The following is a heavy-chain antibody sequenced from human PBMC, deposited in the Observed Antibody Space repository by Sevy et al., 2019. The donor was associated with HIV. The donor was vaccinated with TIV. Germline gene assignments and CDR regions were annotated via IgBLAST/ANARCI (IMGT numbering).Heavy chain of an antibody. CDR2: ISSSGSTI. V-gene: IGHV3-48*03. CDR1: GFTFSSYE. CDR3: ARAQTGDKGYY. J-gene: IGHJ4*02. D-gene: IGHD7-27*01. Sequence: GGSLRLSCAASGFTFSSYEMNWVRQAPGKGLEWVSYISSSGSTIYYADSVKGRFTISRDNAKNSLYLQMSSLRAEDTAVYYCARAQTGDKGYYWGQRTLVTVSS.